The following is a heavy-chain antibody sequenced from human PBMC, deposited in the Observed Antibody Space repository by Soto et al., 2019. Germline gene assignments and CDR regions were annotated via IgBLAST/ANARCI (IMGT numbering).Heavy chain of an antibody. D-gene: IGHD3-3*01. CDR3: ARQGAHYDFWSGLNYYYYMDV. CDR2: IYPGDSDT. V-gene: IGHV5-51*01. J-gene: IGHJ6*03. Sequence: PGESLKISCKGSGYSFTSYWIGWVRQMPGKGLEWMGIIYPGDSDTRYSPSFQGQVTISADKSISTAYLQWSSLKASDTAMYYCARQGAHYDFWSGLNYYYYMDVWGKGTTVTVSS. CDR1: GYSFTSYW.